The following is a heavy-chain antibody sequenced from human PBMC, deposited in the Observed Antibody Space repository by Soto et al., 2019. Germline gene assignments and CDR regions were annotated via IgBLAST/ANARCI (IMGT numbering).Heavy chain of an antibody. CDR3: ARLGGYCSSTNCYGYSGMDV. D-gene: IGHD2-2*01. V-gene: IGHV4-39*01. J-gene: IGHJ6*02. CDR1: SGSIINGQYS. Sequence: PSETLSLTCTVSSGSIINGQYSWGWIRQPPGKGLEWLGQIYYSESTYYNPSLESRVTISVDTSKNQFSLKVSSVTVADTAVYYCARLGGYCSSTNCYGYSGMDVWGQGTTVTVSS. CDR2: IYYSEST.